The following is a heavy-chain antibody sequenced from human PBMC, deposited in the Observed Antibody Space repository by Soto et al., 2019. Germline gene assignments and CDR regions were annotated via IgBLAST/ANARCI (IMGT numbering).Heavy chain of an antibody. CDR1: GGSGSSGSYY. V-gene: IGHV4-61*01. CDR2: IYYSGST. CDR3: ASKPEEGWFDP. J-gene: IGHJ5*02. Sequence: QVQLQESGPGLVKPSETLSLTCTVSGGSGSSGSYYWSWIRQPPWKGLEWIGYIYYSGSTNYNPSLKSRVTISVDTSKNQFSLKLSSVTAADTAVYYCASKPEEGWFDPWGQGTLVTVSS.